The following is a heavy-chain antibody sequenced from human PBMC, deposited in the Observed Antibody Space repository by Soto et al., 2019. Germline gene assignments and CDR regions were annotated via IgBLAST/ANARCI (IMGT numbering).Heavy chain of an antibody. CDR2: IRWNSGSI. J-gene: IGHJ5*02. CDR3: AKDGSLFGELLYPGWFDP. CDR1: GFTFDDYA. V-gene: IGHV3-9*01. D-gene: IGHD3-10*01. Sequence: EVQLVESGGGLVQPGRSLRLSCAASGFTFDDYAMHWVRQAPGKGLEWVSGIRWNSGSIGYADSVKGRFTISCDNAKNSLYVQMTSLRAEDTALYYGAKDGSLFGELLYPGWFDPWGQGTLVTVSS.